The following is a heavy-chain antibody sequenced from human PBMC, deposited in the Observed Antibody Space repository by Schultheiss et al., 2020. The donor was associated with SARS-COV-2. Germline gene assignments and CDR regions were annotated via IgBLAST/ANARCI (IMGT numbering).Heavy chain of an antibody. Sequence: SETLSLTCAVYGGSFSGYYWSWIRQPPGKGLEWIGEINHSGSTNYNPSLKSRVTISVDTSKNQFSLKLSSVTAADTAVYYCASSPLVVPAANWFDPWGQGTLVTVSS. D-gene: IGHD2-2*01. V-gene: IGHV4-34*01. CDR2: INHSGST. CDR1: GGSFSGYY. CDR3: ASSPLVVPAANWFDP. J-gene: IGHJ5*02.